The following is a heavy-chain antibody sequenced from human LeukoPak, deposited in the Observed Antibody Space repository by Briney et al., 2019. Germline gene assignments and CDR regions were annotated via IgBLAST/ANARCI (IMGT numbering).Heavy chain of an antibody. CDR3: AKYTSGTSYRGLDQ. CDR2: IIGSAVNT. J-gene: IGHJ5*02. CDR1: GLXVSSYA. Sequence: GGSLRLSCVASGLXVSSYAMSWVRQAPGKGLEWVSTIIGSAVNTYYAVSAKGRFTLSTDDSKNTVSLQMYTLRAAATPLYSSAKYTSGTSYRGLDQWGQGTLVIVSS. D-gene: IGHD3-10*01. V-gene: IGHV3-23*01.